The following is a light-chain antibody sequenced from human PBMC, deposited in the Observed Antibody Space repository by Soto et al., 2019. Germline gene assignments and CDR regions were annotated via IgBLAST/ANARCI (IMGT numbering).Light chain of an antibody. J-gene: IGLJ1*01. CDR3: CSFGGSYTGV. Sequence: QSVLTQPRSVSGSPGQSVSISCTGTSXDVGRYNYVSWYQQHPYKAPKLMIYDVSERPSGVPVRFSGSKSGNTASLTITGLQGEDEADYYCCSFGGSYTGVFGTGTKVTVL. CDR2: DVS. CDR1: SXDVGRYNY. V-gene: IGLV2-11*01.